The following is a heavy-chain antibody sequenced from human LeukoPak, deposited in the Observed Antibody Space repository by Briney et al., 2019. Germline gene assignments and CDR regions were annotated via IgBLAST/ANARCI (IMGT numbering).Heavy chain of an antibody. Sequence: GASVKVSCRASGYTFTSYAMSWVRQAPGQGLEWMGWINTNTGNPTYAQGFTGRFVFSLDTSVSTAYLQISSLKAEDTAVYYCARDQATIQPDYWGQGTLVTVSS. CDR3: ARDQATIQPDY. V-gene: IGHV7-4-1*02. J-gene: IGHJ4*02. CDR2: INTNTGNP. D-gene: IGHD5-24*01. CDR1: GYTFTSYA.